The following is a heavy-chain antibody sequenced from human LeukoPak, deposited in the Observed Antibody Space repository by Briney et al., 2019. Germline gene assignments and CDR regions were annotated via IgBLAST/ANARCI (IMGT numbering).Heavy chain of an antibody. D-gene: IGHD2-2*01. CDR2: IDSSSSPI. CDR1: GFTFSGYS. CDR3: AKDSGVPVEGYFQH. V-gene: IGHV3-48*01. Sequence: GGSLRLSCAASGFTFSGYSMNWVRQAPGKGLEWVSYIDSSSSPIYYADSVKGRFTISRDNSKNTLYLQMNSLRAEDTAVYYCAKDSGVPVEGYFQHWGQGTLVTVSS. J-gene: IGHJ1*01.